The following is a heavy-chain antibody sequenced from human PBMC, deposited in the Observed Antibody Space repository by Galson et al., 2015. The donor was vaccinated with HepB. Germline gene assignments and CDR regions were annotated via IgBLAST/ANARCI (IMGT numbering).Heavy chain of an antibody. V-gene: IGHV1-3*01. D-gene: IGHD3-9*01. CDR1: GYTFTSYA. Sequence: SVKVSCKASGYTFTSYAMHWVRQAPGQRLEWMGWINAGNGNTKYSQKFQGRVTITRDTSASTAYMELSSLRSEDTAVYYCARDGALAQYYDILTGYLSNWYFDLWGRGTLVTVSS. CDR2: INAGNGNT. J-gene: IGHJ2*01. CDR3: ARDGALAQYYDILTGYLSNWYFDL.